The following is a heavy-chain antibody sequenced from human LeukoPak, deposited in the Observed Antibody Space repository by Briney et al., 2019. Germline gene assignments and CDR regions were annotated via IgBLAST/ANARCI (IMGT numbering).Heavy chain of an antibody. CDR2: ISGSGGST. V-gene: IGHV3-23*01. Sequence: GGSLRLSCAASGFTFSSYAMSWVRQAPGKGLEWVSSISGSGGSTYYADSVKGRFTISRDSSKNTLYLQMNSLRAEDTAVYYCAKMVVFGVVVREQALDYWGQGTLVTVSS. J-gene: IGHJ4*02. CDR3: AKMVVFGVVVREQALDY. CDR1: GFTFSSYA. D-gene: IGHD3-3*01.